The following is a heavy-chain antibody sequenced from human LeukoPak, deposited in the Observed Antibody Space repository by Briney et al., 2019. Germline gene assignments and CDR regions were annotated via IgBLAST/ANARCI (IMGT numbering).Heavy chain of an antibody. CDR1: GFTFSSYW. J-gene: IGHJ4*02. D-gene: IGHD3-22*01. CDR2: IKQDGSEK. CDR3: ARVYYYDSSGPLGY. Sequence: GGSLRLSCAASGFTFSSYWMTWVRQAPGKGLEWVANIKQDGSEKYYVDSVKGRFTISRDNAKNSLYLQMNSLRAEDTAVYYCARVYYYDSSGPLGYWGQGTLVTVSS. V-gene: IGHV3-7*01.